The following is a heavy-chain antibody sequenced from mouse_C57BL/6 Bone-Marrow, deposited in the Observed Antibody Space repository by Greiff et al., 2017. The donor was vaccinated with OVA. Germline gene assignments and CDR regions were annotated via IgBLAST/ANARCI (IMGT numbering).Heavy chain of an antibody. CDR2: IDPSDSYT. V-gene: IGHV1-69*01. CDR3: ARSGTKEAY. CDR1: GYTFTSYW. J-gene: IGHJ3*01. D-gene: IGHD1-3*01. Sequence: QVQLKQPGAELVMPGASVKLSCKASGYTFTSYWMHWVKQRPGQGLEWIGEIDPSDSYTNYNQKFKGKSTLTVDKSSSTAYMQLSSLTSEDSAVYYCARSGTKEAYWGQGTLVTVSA.